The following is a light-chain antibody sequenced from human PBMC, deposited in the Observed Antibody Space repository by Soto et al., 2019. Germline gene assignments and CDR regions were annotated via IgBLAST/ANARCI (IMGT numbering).Light chain of an antibody. V-gene: IGLV2-14*01. CDR3: QSYDRSLSGSF. CDR2: VVS. CDR1: SSDVGGYNY. J-gene: IGLJ1*01. Sequence: QSALTQPASVSGSPGQSITISCTGTSSDVGGYNYASWYQQHPGKAPKLMIYVVSNRPSGVSNRFSGSKSGNTASLTISGLQAEDEADYYCQSYDRSLSGSFFGTGTKLTVL.